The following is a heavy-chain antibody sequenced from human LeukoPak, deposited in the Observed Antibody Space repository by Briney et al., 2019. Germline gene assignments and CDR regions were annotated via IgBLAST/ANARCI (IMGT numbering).Heavy chain of an antibody. Sequence: GGCLRLSCTASGFTFGDYAMSWVRQAPGKGPEWVANIKQDGSEIYYVDSVKGRFTISRDNAKNSLFLQMNSLRAEDTAVYYCARGQWSEDGFDIWGQGTMVTVSS. CDR2: IKQDGSEI. V-gene: IGHV3-7*01. CDR3: ARGQWSEDGFDI. D-gene: IGHD6-19*01. J-gene: IGHJ3*02. CDR1: GFTFGDYA.